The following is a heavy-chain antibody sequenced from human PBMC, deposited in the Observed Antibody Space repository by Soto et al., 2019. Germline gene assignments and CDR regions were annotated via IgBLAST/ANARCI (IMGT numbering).Heavy chain of an antibody. J-gene: IGHJ4*02. Sequence: ALTLPCTVSGASITSGSYSWSWIRQAPGKGLELIGNIHVTGYTAFIPSLNRRVTMSFDTSNNQFSLNVNSVTAADTAVYFCARGGALRPNVNVPLPXWGQGSLVTASX. CDR3: ARGGALRPNVNVPLPX. V-gene: IGHV4-30-2*01. CDR1: GASITSGSYS. CDR2: IHVTGYT. D-gene: IGHD1-26*01.